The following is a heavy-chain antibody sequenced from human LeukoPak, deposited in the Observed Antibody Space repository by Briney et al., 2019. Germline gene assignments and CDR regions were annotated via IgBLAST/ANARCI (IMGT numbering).Heavy chain of an antibody. Sequence: GGSLRLSCAASGFTFSTYSMNWVRQAPGKGLEWVSYISSSSGTIYYTDSVKGRFTISRDNAKNSLYLQMNSLRAEDTAVYYCARDRTYSAFDIWGQGTMVTVSS. V-gene: IGHV3-48*01. CDR1: GFTFSTYS. CDR2: ISSSSGTI. CDR3: ARDRTYSAFDI. D-gene: IGHD2-15*01. J-gene: IGHJ3*02.